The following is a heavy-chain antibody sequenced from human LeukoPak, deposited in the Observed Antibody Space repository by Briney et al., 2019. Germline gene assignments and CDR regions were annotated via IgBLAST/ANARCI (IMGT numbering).Heavy chain of an antibody. J-gene: IGHJ4*02. Sequence: SETLSLTCTVSGGSISSYYWSWIRQPPGKGLEWIGYIYYSGSTNYNPSLKSRVTISVDTSKNQFSLKLSSVTAADPAVYYCARARGMATIHFDYWGQGTLVTVSS. V-gene: IGHV4-59*01. D-gene: IGHD5-24*01. CDR3: ARARGMATIHFDY. CDR1: GGSISSYY. CDR2: IYYSGST.